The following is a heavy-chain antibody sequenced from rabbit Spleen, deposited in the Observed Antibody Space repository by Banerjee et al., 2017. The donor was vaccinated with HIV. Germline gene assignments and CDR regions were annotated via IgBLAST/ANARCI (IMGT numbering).Heavy chain of an antibody. CDR3: ARDAGRGDYIDGVFNL. J-gene: IGHJ4*01. CDR2: IYTGNSKT. D-gene: IGHD8-1*01. V-gene: IGHV1S45*01. Sequence: EQLEESGGGLVKPEGSLTLTCKASGVSFSSGYDMCWVRQAPGKGLEWIACIYTGNSKTYYASWAKGRFTISKTSSTTVTLQMTSLTVADTATYFCARDAGRGDYIDGVFNLWGPGTLVTVS. CDR1: GVSFSSGYD.